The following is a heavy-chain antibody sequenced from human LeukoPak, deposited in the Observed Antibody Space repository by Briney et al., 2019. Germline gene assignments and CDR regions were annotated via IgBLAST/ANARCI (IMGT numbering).Heavy chain of an antibody. CDR3: AREVVVVAATIDY. CDR2: ISSSSSYI. J-gene: IGHJ4*02. Sequence: PGGSLRLSCAASGFTFSSYSMNWVRQAPGKGLEWVSSISSSSSYIYYADSVKGRFTISRDNAKNSLYLQMNSLRAEDTAVYYCAREVVVVAATIDYWGQGTLVTVSS. CDR1: GFTFSSYS. D-gene: IGHD2-15*01. V-gene: IGHV3-21*01.